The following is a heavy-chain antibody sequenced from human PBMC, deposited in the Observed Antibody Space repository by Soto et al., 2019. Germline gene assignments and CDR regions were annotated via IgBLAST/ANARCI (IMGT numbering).Heavy chain of an antibody. Sequence: QVQLVQSGAEVKKPGASVKVSCKASGYTFTSYGISWVRQAPGQGLEWMGWISAYNGITNYAQKLQGRVTMTTDTSTSTAYMELRSLRSDDTAVYYCARDSALSIAARIDAFDIWGQGTMVTVSS. J-gene: IGHJ3*02. CDR2: ISAYNGIT. CDR1: GYTFTSYG. CDR3: ARDSALSIAARIDAFDI. D-gene: IGHD6-6*01. V-gene: IGHV1-18*01.